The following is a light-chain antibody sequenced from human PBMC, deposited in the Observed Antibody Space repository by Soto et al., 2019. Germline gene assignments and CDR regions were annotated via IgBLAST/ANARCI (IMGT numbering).Light chain of an antibody. V-gene: IGKV4-1*01. CDR3: QQYHNIPPT. J-gene: IGKJ4*01. Sequence: DIVMTQSPDSLAVSLGERATINCKSSQNILYNSNNKNNLAWYHQKPGQPPKMLIHWASTRQSGVPDRFSGSGSGTDFTLTISSLQAEDVGLYYCQQYHNIPPTFGGGTKVDIK. CDR2: WAS. CDR1: QNILYNSNNKNN.